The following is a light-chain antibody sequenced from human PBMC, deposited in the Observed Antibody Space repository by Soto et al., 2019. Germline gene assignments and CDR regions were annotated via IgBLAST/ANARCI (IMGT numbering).Light chain of an antibody. V-gene: IGKV3-20*01. CDR3: QQYGSSPLT. CDR2: GAS. Sequence: EIVLTQSPGTLSLSPGERATLSCRASQSVSSSYLAWYQQKPGQAPRLLIYGASSRATGIQDRFSGSGSGTDFTLTLSRLEPEDFAVYYCQQYGSSPLTFGGGNKVEIK. J-gene: IGKJ4*01. CDR1: QSVSSSY.